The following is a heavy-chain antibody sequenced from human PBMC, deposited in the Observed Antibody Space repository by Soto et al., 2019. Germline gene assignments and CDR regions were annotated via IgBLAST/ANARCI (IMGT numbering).Heavy chain of an antibody. D-gene: IGHD6-6*01. CDR2: IYPGDSDT. J-gene: IGHJ6*02. CDR3: ARLGSSLKRLWSGMDV. CDR1: GYSFTSYW. Sequence: GESLKISCKGSGYSFTSYWIGWVRQMPGKGLEWMGIIYPGDSDTRYSPSFQGQVTISADKSISTAYLQWSSLEASDTAMYYCARLGSSLKRLWSGMDVWGQGTTVTVSS. V-gene: IGHV5-51*01.